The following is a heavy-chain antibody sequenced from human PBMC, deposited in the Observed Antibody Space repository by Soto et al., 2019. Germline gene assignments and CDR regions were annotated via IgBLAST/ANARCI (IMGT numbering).Heavy chain of an antibody. Sequence: QVQLVQSGTAVKKPGSSVKVSCKASGGTFRNYPINWVRQAPGLGLEWMGSIFPLTDIPDYAQNFQARLTISADKSTSTAYMELSSLTTNDTAMYFCARGPLVVLNYFESWGQGTLVTVSS. CDR1: GGTFRNYP. CDR2: IFPLTDIP. CDR3: ARGPLVVLNYFES. V-gene: IGHV1-69*02. J-gene: IGHJ4*02.